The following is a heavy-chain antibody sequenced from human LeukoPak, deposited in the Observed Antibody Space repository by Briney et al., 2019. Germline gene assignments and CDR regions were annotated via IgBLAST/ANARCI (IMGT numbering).Heavy chain of an antibody. V-gene: IGHV3-30*03. J-gene: IGHJ4*02. D-gene: IGHD3-3*01. CDR2: ISYDGSNK. CDR3: ATLEEDY. Sequence: PGGSLRLSCAASAFTFSSYAMHWVRQAPGKGLEWVAVISYDGSNKCYADSVKGRFTMSRDNSKNTLYLQMNSLRAEDTAVYYCATLEEDYWGRGTLVTVSS. CDR1: AFTFSSYA.